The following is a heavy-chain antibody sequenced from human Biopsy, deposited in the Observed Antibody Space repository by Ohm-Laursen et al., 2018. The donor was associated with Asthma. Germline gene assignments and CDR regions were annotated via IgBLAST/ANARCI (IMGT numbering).Heavy chain of an antibody. CDR1: GFTFSDYD. Sequence: SSLRLSCAASGFTFSDYDMHWVRQAPGKGLEWVAVISYDGTNKDYADPVKGRFTLSRDNSQNTLSLEMNSLRVEDTAVYYCARDLRSDNWNPWGMDVWGLGTTVTVAS. J-gene: IGHJ6*02. V-gene: IGHV3-30-3*01. D-gene: IGHD1-20*01. CDR3: ARDLRSDNWNPWGMDV. CDR2: ISYDGTNK.